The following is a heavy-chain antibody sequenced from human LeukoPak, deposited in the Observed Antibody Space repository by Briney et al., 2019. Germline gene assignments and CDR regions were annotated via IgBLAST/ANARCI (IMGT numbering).Heavy chain of an antibody. CDR3: ARESPYCSGGSCYSSSDYGMDV. CDR2: INPNSGGT. CDR1: GYTFTRYG. Sequence: ASVKVSCKASGYTFTRYGISWVRQAPGQGLEWMGWINPNSGGTNYAQKFQGRVTMTRDTSITTAYMELSRLRSDDTAVYYCARESPYCSGGSCYSSSDYGMDVWGQGTTVTVSS. D-gene: IGHD2-15*01. J-gene: IGHJ6*02. V-gene: IGHV1-2*02.